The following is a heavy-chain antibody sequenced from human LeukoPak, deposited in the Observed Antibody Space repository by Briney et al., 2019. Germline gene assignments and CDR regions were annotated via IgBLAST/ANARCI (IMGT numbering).Heavy chain of an antibody. CDR2: IYYSGST. D-gene: IGHD2-2*01. J-gene: IGHJ4*02. CDR1: GYSISSGYY. Sequence: SETLSLTCTVSGYSISSGYYWGWIRQPPGKGLEWIGSIYYSGSTYYNPSLKSRVTISVDTSKNQFSLKLSSVTAADTAVYYCARHTTSDYQLLAFDYWGQGTLVTVSS. V-gene: IGHV4-38-2*02. CDR3: ARHTTSDYQLLAFDY.